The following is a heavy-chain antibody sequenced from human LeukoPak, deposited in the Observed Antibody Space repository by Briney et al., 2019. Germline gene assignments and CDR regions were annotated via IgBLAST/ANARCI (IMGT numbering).Heavy chain of an antibody. J-gene: IGHJ4*02. D-gene: IGHD3-16*01. CDR1: GYTFTSYG. CDR2: ISAYNGNT. CDR3: ARGGPAARLITFGGVTDY. Sequence: ASVKVSCKASGYTFTSYGFSWVRQAPGQGLEWMGWISAYNGNTNYAQKLQGRVTMTTDTSTSTAYMELRNLRSDDTAVYYCARGGPAARLITFGGVTDYWGQGTLVTVSS. V-gene: IGHV1-18*01.